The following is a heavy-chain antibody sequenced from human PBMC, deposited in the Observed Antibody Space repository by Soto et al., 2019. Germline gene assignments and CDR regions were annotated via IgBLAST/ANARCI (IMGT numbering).Heavy chain of an antibody. CDR1: GFTFSSYS. Sequence: LRLSCAASGFTFSSYSMNWVRQAPGKGLEWVSYISSSSSTIYYADSVKGRFTISRDNAKNSLYLQMNSLRDEDTAVYYCARDVPTYYYDSSGYPTRGDAFDIWGQGTMVTVSS. CDR3: ARDVPTYYYDSSGYPTRGDAFDI. J-gene: IGHJ3*02. CDR2: ISSSSSTI. D-gene: IGHD3-22*01. V-gene: IGHV3-48*02.